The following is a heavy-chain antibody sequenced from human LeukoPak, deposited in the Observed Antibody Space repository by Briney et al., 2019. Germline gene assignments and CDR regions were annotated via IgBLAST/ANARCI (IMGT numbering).Heavy chain of an antibody. CDR2: ISYDGSNK. D-gene: IGHD3-22*01. CDR3: AKVGWYYYDSSGYYPEYFQH. J-gene: IGHJ1*01. CDR1: GFTFSSYG. Sequence: PGGSLRLSCAASGFTFSSYGMHWVRQAPGKGLEWVAVISYDGSNKYYADSVKGRFTISRDNSKNTLYLQMNSLRAEDTAVYYCAKVGWYYYDSSGYYPEYFQHWGQGTLVTVSS. V-gene: IGHV3-30*18.